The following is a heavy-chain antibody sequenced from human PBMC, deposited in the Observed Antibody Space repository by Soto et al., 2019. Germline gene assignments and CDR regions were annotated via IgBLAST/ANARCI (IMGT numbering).Heavy chain of an antibody. CDR2: SNEGSGNS. Sequence: QVQLVQSGAEVNRPGASVRVSCKASGYNFKNYAIHWVRQAPGQRHGWKGWSNEGSGNSRYSQKFQGRVSITRDTFANTVFMDLSCLKSEDTATYYCVLDDREISGVVTLVYLGPGTLVTVPS. V-gene: IGHV1-3*01. CDR3: VLDDREISGVVTLVY. CDR1: GYNFKNYA. J-gene: IGHJ4*02. D-gene: IGHD1-20*01.